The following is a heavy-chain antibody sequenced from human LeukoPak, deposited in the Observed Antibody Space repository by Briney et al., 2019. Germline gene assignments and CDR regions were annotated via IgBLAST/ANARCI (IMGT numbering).Heavy chain of an antibody. D-gene: IGHD5-18*01. Sequence: ASVKVSCKASGYTFTSYYMHWVRQAPGQGLEWMGIINPSGGSTSYAQKFQGRVIMTRDMSTSTVYMELSSLRSEDTAVYDCARGGEYSYGYYYYYMDVWGKGTTVTVSS. J-gene: IGHJ6*03. CDR3: ARGGEYSYGYYYYYMDV. CDR2: INPSGGST. CDR1: GYTFTSYY. V-gene: IGHV1-46*01.